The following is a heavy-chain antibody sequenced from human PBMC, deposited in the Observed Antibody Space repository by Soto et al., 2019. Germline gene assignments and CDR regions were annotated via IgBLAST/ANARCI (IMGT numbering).Heavy chain of an antibody. Sequence: EVQLLESGGGLVQPGGSLRLSCAASGFTFSSYAMSWVRQAPGKGLEWVSAISGSGGSTYYADSVKGRFTISRDNSKNTLYLQMNSLRAEDTAVYYCVKVPVVVIIYFDYWGQGTLVTVSS. CDR3: VKVPVVVIIYFDY. J-gene: IGHJ4*02. D-gene: IGHD3-22*01. CDR2: ISGSGGST. CDR1: GFTFSSYA. V-gene: IGHV3-23*01.